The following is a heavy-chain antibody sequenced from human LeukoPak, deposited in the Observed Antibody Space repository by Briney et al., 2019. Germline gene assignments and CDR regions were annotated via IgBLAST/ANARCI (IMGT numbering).Heavy chain of an antibody. V-gene: IGHV3-9*01. D-gene: IGHD6-13*01. CDR2: IRWNSGSI. J-gene: IGHJ4*02. Sequence: PGGSRRLSCAASGFTFSSYAMHWVRHAPGKGLEWVSVIRWNSGSIGYADSVKGRFTISRDNAKNTLYLQMNSLRAEDTALYYCAKDIAAADNTFDYWGQGTLVTVSS. CDR3: AKDIAAADNTFDY. CDR1: GFTFSSYA.